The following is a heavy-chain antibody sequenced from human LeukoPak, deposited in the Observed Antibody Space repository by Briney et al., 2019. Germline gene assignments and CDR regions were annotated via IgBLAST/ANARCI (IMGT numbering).Heavy chain of an antibody. CDR3: ARATRRTGYSNTSAMYYFDY. Sequence: EASVKVSCKASGYTFTSYDINWVRQATGQGLECMGWMNPNSGNTGYAQKFQGRVTMTRNTSISTAYMELSSLRSEDTAVYYCARATRRTGYSNTSAMYYFDYWGQGTLVTVSS. D-gene: IGHD6-13*01. V-gene: IGHV1-8*01. CDR1: GYTFTSYD. CDR2: MNPNSGNT. J-gene: IGHJ4*02.